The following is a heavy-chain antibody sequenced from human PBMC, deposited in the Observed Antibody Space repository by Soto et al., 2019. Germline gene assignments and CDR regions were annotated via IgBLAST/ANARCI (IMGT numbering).Heavy chain of an antibody. V-gene: IGHV3-21*01. D-gene: IGHD6-19*01. Sequence: GGSLRLSCAASGFTFSSYSMNWVRQAPGKGLEWVSSISSSSYIYYADSVKGRFTISRDNAKNSLYLQMNSLRAEDTAVYYCAGEIAVAGTFDYWGQGTLVTVSS. CDR2: ISSSSYI. CDR1: GFTFSSYS. J-gene: IGHJ4*02. CDR3: AGEIAVAGTFDY.